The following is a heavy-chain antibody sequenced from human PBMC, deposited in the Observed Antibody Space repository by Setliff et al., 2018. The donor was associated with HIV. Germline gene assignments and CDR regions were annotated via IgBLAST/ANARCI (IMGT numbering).Heavy chain of an antibody. CDR3: ARAYGSERLNWFDP. CDR2: IFYSGNP. D-gene: IGHD3-10*01. V-gene: IGHV4-59*11. J-gene: IGHJ5*02. Sequence: SETLSLTCTVSGGSISGHYWSWIRQPPGKGLEWIGYIFYSGNPNYNPSLKGRVTISLDTSKKQFSLRLRSVTAAGTAVYYCARAYGSERLNWFDPWGQGTLVTVSS. CDR1: GGSISGHY.